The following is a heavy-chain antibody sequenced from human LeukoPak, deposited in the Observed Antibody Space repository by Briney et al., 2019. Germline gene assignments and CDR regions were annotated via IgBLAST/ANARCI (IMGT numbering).Heavy chain of an antibody. CDR3: ATVGHYDSSGYYYYMYV. V-gene: IGHV1-24*01. Sequence: ASVKVSCKVSGYTPTALSMHWVRQAPGKGLEWMGGFDPEDGETIYAQKFQGRVTMTEDTSTDTAYMELSSLRSEDTAVYYCATVGHYDSSGYYYYMYVWGKGTTVTVSS. CDR1: GYTPTALS. J-gene: IGHJ6*03. CDR2: FDPEDGET. D-gene: IGHD3-22*01.